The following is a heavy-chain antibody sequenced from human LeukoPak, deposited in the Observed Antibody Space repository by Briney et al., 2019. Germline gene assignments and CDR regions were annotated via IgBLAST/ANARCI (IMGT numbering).Heavy chain of an antibody. CDR2: IYSGGST. CDR3: ARGLGYCTSTTSLLPFDY. Sequence: GGSLRLSCAASGFTVSTYYMTWVRQAPGKGLECVSVIYSGGSTYYADSVKGRFTVSRDNSKSTLYLQMNSLRAEDTAMYYCARGLGYCTSTTSLLPFDYGGRGTLVTVSS. J-gene: IGHJ4*02. CDR1: GFTVSTYY. V-gene: IGHV3-53*01. D-gene: IGHD2-8*01.